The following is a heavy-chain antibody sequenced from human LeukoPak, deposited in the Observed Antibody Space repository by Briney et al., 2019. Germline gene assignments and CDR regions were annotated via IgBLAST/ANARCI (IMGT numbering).Heavy chain of an antibody. Sequence: SETLSLTCAVSGGSISSSSYYWGWIRQPPGRGLEWIGSIYYSGSTYYNPSLKSRVTISVDTSKNQFSLKLSSVTAADTAVYYCASLWFGELLGASWFDPWGQGTLVTVSS. CDR2: IYYSGST. J-gene: IGHJ5*02. V-gene: IGHV4-39*07. CDR1: GGSISSSSYY. D-gene: IGHD3-10*01. CDR3: ASLWFGELLGASWFDP.